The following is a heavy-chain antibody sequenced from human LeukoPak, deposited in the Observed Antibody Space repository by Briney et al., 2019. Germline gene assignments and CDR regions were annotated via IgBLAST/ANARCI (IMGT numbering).Heavy chain of an antibody. J-gene: IGHJ4*02. CDR2: ISSGSVTI. V-gene: IGHV3-48*01. Sequence: GGSLRLSCAASGFTFSDYNMNWVRQAPGKGLEWVSYISSGSVTIYYADSVKGRFTISRDNAKNSLYLQMNSLRAEDTTVYYCARDRVNWNDGVDYWGQGTLVTVSS. D-gene: IGHD1-20*01. CDR3: ARDRVNWNDGVDY. CDR1: GFTFSDYN.